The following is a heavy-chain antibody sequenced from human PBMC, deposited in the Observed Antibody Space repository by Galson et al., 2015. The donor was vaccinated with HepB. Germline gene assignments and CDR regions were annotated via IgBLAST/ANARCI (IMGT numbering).Heavy chain of an antibody. CDR3: ARVRITDRGEDS. CDR2: IGPDGSST. Sequence: SLRLSCAASGFTFSSFWMLWVRHSPGLGLVCVSRIGPDGSSTSYADSVKGRFPISRDNAKNTLYLQMNSLRAEDTAVYYCARVRITDRGEDSWGQGTLVTVSS. V-gene: IGHV3-74*01. D-gene: IGHD6-6*01. CDR1: GFTFSSFW. J-gene: IGHJ4*02.